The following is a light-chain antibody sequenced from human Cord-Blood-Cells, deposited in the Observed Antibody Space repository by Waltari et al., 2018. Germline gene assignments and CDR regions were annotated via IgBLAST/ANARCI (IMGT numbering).Light chain of an antibody. CDR2: DVS. V-gene: IGLV2-11*01. J-gene: IGLJ1*01. Sequence: QSALTQPRSVSGSPGQSVPISCTGTSSDVGGYNYVSWYQQHPGKAPKLMIYDVSKRPSGFPDRFSGSKSGNTASLTISGLQAEDEADYYCCSYAGSYTPFGTGTKVTVL. CDR3: CSYAGSYTP. CDR1: SSDVGGYNY.